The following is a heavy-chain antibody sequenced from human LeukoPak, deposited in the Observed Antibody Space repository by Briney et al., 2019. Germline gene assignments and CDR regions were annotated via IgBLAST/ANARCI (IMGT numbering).Heavy chain of an antibody. D-gene: IGHD6-13*01. V-gene: IGHV3-23*01. CDR2: LSGTSDST. Sequence: GGSLRLSCAASGFTFSNYGMSWVRQAPGKGLEWVSALSGTSDSTYYADSVKGRFSISRDNSKNTLYLQISSLRVEDTAVYYCAKYPQLAYLDLWGQGTLVTVSS. CDR3: AKYPQLAYLDL. J-gene: IGHJ4*02. CDR1: GFTFSNYG.